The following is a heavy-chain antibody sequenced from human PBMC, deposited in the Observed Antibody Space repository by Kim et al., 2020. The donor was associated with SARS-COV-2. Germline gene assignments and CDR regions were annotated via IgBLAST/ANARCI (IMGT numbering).Heavy chain of an antibody. CDR3: AKGFEGSTDYHSMHV. D-gene: IGHD3-9*01. CDR2: ISGSGATT. V-gene: IGHV3-23*01. J-gene: IGHJ6*03. Sequence: GGSLRLSCTASEFTFSNYAMTWVRQAPGKGLEWVSSISGSGATTFYAAFGKGLLTVSRDNSMDTVDLHMNSLRVEDTAIYFCAKGFEGSTDYHSMHVW. CDR1: EFTFSNYA.